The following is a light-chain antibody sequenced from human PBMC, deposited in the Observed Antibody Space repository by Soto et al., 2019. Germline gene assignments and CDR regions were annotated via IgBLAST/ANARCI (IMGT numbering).Light chain of an antibody. J-gene: IGLJ3*02. V-gene: IGLV2-18*02. CDR2: EAS. CDR3: SSYAGGNNWV. CDR1: STDFVSYNR. Sequence: QAVVTQPPSVSGSPGQSVTISCTGTSTDFVSYNRVSWYQQPPGTAPKLIIYEASNRPSGVPDRFSGSKSGNTASLTISGLQAADEADYYCSSYAGGNNWVFGGGTKLTVL.